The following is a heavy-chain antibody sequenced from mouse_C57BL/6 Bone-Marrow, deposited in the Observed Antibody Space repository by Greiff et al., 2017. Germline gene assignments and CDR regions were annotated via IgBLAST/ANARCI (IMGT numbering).Heavy chain of an antibody. Sequence: VQLQQPGAELVRPGSSVKLSCKASGYTFTSYWMHWVKQRPIQGLEWIGNIDPSDSETHYNQKFKDKATLTVDKSSRTAYMQLSSLTSEDSAVYYCARSGSSYYAMDYWGQGTSVTVSS. V-gene: IGHV1-52*01. CDR3: ARSGSSYYAMDY. D-gene: IGHD1-1*01. CDR2: IDPSDSET. CDR1: GYTFTSYW. J-gene: IGHJ4*01.